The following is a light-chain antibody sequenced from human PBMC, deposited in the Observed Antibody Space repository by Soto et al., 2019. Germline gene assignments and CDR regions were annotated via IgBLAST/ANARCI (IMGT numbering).Light chain of an antibody. J-gene: IGKJ5*01. Sequence: EIVLTQSPATLSVSPGERITLSCRASQTILSNLAWYQQKPGQAPRLLIYGASTRATGLPARFSGSGSGTEFTLTISGLQSEDFAVYYCQQYNNWPITFGQGTRLEIK. CDR1: QTILSN. CDR2: GAS. V-gene: IGKV3-15*01. CDR3: QQYNNWPIT.